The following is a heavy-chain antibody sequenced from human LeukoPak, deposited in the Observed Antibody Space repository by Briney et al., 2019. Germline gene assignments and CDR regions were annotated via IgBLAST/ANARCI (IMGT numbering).Heavy chain of an antibody. Sequence: ASVKVSCKASGYTFTSYGISWVRQAPGQGLEWMGWISAYNGNTNYAQKLQGRVTMTTDTSTSTAYMELRSLRSDDTAVYYCARSPSLNYGSGSYYVDYWGQGTLVTVSS. CDR3: ARSPSLNYGSGSYYVDY. V-gene: IGHV1-18*01. CDR2: ISAYNGNT. J-gene: IGHJ4*02. CDR1: GYTFTSYG. D-gene: IGHD3-10*01.